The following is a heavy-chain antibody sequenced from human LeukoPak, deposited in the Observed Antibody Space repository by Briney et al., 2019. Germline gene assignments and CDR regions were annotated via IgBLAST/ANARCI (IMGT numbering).Heavy chain of an antibody. V-gene: IGHV4-31*03. CDR1: GGSISSSAYY. J-gene: IGHJ4*02. D-gene: IGHD2-8*01. CDR3: AREMVGRFFDS. CDR2: IYHSGNT. Sequence: SETLSLTCTVSGGSISSSAYYWSWIRQQPGKGVEWIGYIYHSGNTHYNPSLGSRLTISVDTSKNQFSLKLSSVTAADTAVYYCAREMVGRFFDSWGQGTLVTVSS.